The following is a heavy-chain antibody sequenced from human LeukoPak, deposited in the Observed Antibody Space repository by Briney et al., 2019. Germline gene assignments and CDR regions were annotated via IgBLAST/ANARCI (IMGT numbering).Heavy chain of an antibody. CDR2: IYPGDSDT. J-gene: IGHJ3*02. D-gene: IGHD3-22*01. V-gene: IGHV5-51*01. CDR1: GYSFTSYW. Sequence: GESLKISCKGSGYSFTSYWIGWVRQMPGKGLEWMGIIYPGDSDTRYSPSFQGQVTISADKSISTAYLQWSSLKASDTAMYYCARQGITMIVVDDAFDIWGQGTMVTVSS. CDR3: ARQGITMIVVDDAFDI.